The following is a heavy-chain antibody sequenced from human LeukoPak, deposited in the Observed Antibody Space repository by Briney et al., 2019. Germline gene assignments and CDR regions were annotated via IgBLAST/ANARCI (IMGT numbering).Heavy chain of an antibody. CDR2: ISSSGSTI. J-gene: IGHJ3*02. CDR3: ARDTPPSYYDRSGYSHHDAFDI. CDR1: GFTFSDYY. Sequence: GGSLRLSCAASGFTFSDYYMSWIRQAPGKGLEWVSYISSSGSTIYYADSVKGRFTISRDNAKNSLYLQMNSLRAEDTAVYYCARDTPPSYYDRSGYSHHDAFDIWGQGTMVTVSS. D-gene: IGHD3-22*01. V-gene: IGHV3-11*01.